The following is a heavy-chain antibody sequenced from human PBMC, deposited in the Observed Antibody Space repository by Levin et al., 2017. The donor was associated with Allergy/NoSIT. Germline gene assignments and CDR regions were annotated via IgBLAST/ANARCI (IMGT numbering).Heavy chain of an antibody. CDR3: ARIHSSSDWFDP. D-gene: IGHD6-6*01. CDR1: GYSFTSYW. J-gene: IGHJ5*02. CDR2: IDPSDSYT. Sequence: KVSCKGSGYSFTSYWISWVRQMPGKGLEWMGRIDPSDSYTNYSPSFQGHVTISADKSISTAYLQWSSLKASDTAMYYCARIHSSSDWFDPWGQGTLVTVSS. V-gene: IGHV5-10-1*01.